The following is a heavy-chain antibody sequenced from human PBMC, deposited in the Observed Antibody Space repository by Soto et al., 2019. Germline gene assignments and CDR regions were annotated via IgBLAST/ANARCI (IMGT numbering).Heavy chain of an antibody. D-gene: IGHD3-22*01. CDR1: GFTFSTYS. CDR3: ARYDSSGYYWPYYYYGMDV. V-gene: IGHV3-21*01. Sequence: EVQLVESGGGLVKPGGSLRLSCAASGFTFSTYSMNWVRQALGKGLEWVSSISSSSSYIYYADSVKGRFTISRDNAKNSLYLQMNSLRAEDTAVYYCARYDSSGYYWPYYYYGMDVWGRGTTVTVSS. J-gene: IGHJ6*02. CDR2: ISSSSSYI.